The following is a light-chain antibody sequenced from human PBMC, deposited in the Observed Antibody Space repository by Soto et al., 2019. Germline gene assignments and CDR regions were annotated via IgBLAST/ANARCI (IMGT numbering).Light chain of an antibody. CDR1: QSITSC. J-gene: IGKJ1*01. Sequence: DIQMTQSPSTLSASVGDRVTITGRPSQSITSCLAWYQQKPGKAPKLLIYDASSMESGVPSRFSGSGSGTEFTLTISSLQPDDFATYYCQQYNSYRTFGQGTKVEIK. CDR2: DAS. CDR3: QQYNSYRT. V-gene: IGKV1-5*01.